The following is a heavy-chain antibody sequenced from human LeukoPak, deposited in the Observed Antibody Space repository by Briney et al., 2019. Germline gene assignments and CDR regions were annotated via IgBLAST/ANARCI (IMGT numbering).Heavy chain of an antibody. Sequence: GGSLRLSCVASGFTFKSYGMHWVRQAPGKGLEWVAIIWYDGSNKYYADFVKGRFTTSRDNSKNTLYLQMNSLRPEDAAVYYCANLPLWGQGTLVTVSS. J-gene: IGHJ4*02. CDR2: IWYDGSNK. V-gene: IGHV3-30*02. CDR1: GFTFKSYG. CDR3: ANLPL.